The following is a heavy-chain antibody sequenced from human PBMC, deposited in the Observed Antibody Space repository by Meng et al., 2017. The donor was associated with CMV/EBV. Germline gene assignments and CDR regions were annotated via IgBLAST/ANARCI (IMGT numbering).Heavy chain of an antibody. J-gene: IGHJ5*02. D-gene: IGHD4/OR15-4a*01. CDR2: IYSGGST. V-gene: IGHV3-53*01. CDR1: GFTVSSNY. Sequence: GGSLRLSCAASGFTVSSNYVSWVRQAPGKGLEWVSVIYSGGSTYYADSVKGRFTISRDNSKNTLYLQMNSLRAEDTAVYYCASMVVTRGWFDPWGQGTLVTVSS. CDR3: ASMVVTRGWFDP.